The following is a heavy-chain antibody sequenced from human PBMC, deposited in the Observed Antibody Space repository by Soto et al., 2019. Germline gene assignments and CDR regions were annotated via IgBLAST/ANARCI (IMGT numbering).Heavy chain of an antibody. CDR3: ARGRFNAFGI. CDR2: TYYRSKWYN. D-gene: IGHD3-3*01. CDR1: GDSVSSNRVA. J-gene: IGHJ3*02. Sequence: QVQLQQSGPGVVKPSQTLSLTCAISGDSVSSNRVAWNWIRQSPSRGLEWLGRTYYRSKWYNDYGVTVKGRITINPDTSKNQFSLQLNSVTPEDTAVYYCARGRFNAFGIWGQGTMVTVSS. V-gene: IGHV6-1*01.